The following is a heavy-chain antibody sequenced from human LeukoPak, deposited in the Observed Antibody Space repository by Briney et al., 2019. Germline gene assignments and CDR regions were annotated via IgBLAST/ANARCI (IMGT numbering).Heavy chain of an antibody. D-gene: IGHD3-16*01. CDR3: ARERRAWGEDF. CDR1: GYTFTNYY. CDR2: INPNGGNT. V-gene: IGHV1-46*01. Sequence: AASVKVSCKASGYTFTNYYIHWVRQAPGQGLEWVGLINPNGGNTGYAQRFRGRVTVTTDTSTSTVFMELNSLQSEDTAVYYCARERRAWGEDFWGQGTLVTVSS. J-gene: IGHJ4*02.